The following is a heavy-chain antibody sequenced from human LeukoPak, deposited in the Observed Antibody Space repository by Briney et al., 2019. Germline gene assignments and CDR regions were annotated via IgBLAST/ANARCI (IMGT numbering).Heavy chain of an antibody. CDR2: IKTDGSEI. J-gene: IGHJ4*02. CDR3: AVNGGTPDH. D-gene: IGHD4-23*01. Sequence: GGSLRLSCAASGFTFTSYWMSWVRQGPGKGLQWVANIKTDGSEIHYVDSVKGRFTISRDNAENSLYLQMNSLRAEDTAVYYCAVNGGTPDHWGQGTLVTVSS. CDR1: GFTFTSYW. V-gene: IGHV3-7*02.